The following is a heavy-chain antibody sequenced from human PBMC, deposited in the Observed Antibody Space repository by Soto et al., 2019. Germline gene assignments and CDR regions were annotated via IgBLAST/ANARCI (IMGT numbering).Heavy chain of an antibody. CDR3: AEAAIGTGDWYFDL. CDR2: IRSKVNSYAT. Sequence: EVQLVESGGGLVQPGGSLKLSCAASGFTFSGSAIHWVRQPSGKGLEWVGHIRSKVNSYATAYGASVKGRFTISRDDSKNTAHLQMNSLKTEDTAVYYCAEAAIGTGDWYFDLWGRGTLVTVSS. CDR1: GFTFSGSA. V-gene: IGHV3-73*01. J-gene: IGHJ2*01. D-gene: IGHD6-13*01.